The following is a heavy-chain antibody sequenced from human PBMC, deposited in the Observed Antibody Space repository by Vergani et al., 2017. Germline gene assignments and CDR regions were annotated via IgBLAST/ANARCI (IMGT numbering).Heavy chain of an antibody. CDR1: GFSLSTSGVG. J-gene: IGHJ5*02. D-gene: IGHD3-3*02. CDR3: SHSSLVLGYNWFDP. V-gene: IGHV2-5*01. Sequence: QITLKESGPTLVKPTQTLTLTCTFSGFSLSTSGVGVGWIRQPPGKAREWLALIYWNDDKRYSPSLKSRLTITKDTSKNQVVLTMTNMDPVDTATYYCSHSSLVLGYNWFDPWGQGTLVTVSS. CDR2: IYWNDDK.